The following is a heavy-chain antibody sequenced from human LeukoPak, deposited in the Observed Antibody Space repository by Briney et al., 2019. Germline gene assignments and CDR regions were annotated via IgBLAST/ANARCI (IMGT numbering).Heavy chain of an antibody. D-gene: IGHD3-10*01. Sequence: ASVKVSCKASGYTFTSYGISLVRQAPGQGLEWMGWISAYNGNTNYAQKLQGRVTMTTDTSTSTAYMELRSLRSDDTAVYYCARVGVTMVSGDAFDIWGQGTMVTVSS. CDR2: ISAYNGNT. J-gene: IGHJ3*02. CDR3: ARVGVTMVSGDAFDI. V-gene: IGHV1-18*01. CDR1: GYTFTSYG.